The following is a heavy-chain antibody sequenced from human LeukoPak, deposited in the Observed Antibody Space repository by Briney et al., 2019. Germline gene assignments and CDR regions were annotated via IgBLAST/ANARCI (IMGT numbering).Heavy chain of an antibody. CDR1: GYTFSSYG. J-gene: IGHJ4*02. CDR3: ARDNGHKSVDY. CDR2: ISGYNGNT. D-gene: IGHD2-21*01. V-gene: IGHV1-18*01. Sequence: ASVKVSCKASGYTFSSYGISWLRQAPGQALEWMGWISGYNGNTNYAQKFQGRVTMTTDTSTSTLYMEVRSLRSDDTAVYYCARDNGHKSVDYWGQGTQVTVSS.